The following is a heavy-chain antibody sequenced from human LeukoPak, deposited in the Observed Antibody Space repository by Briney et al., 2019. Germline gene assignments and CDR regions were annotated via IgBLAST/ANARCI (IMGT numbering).Heavy chain of an antibody. CDR2: ISAYNGNT. Sequence: ASVKVSCKASGYTFTSYGISWVRQAPGQGLEWMGWISAYNGNTNYAQKLQGRVTMTTDTSTSTAYMELRSLRSDDTAVYYCARDTRATYGGNSPFDYWGQGTLVTVSS. J-gene: IGHJ4*02. CDR1: GYTFTSYG. CDR3: ARDTRATYGGNSPFDY. D-gene: IGHD4-23*01. V-gene: IGHV1-18*01.